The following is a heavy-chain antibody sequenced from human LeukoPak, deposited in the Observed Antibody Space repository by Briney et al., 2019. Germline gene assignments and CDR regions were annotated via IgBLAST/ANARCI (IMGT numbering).Heavy chain of an antibody. CDR2: INHSGST. D-gene: IGHD4-23*01. CDR1: GGSFSGYY. J-gene: IGHJ4*02. V-gene: IGHV4-34*01. Sequence: PSETLSLTCAVYGGSFSGYYWSWIRQPPGKGLEWIGEINHSGSTNYNPSLKSRVTISVDTSKNQFSLKLSSVTAADTAVYYCARGRWLHDYWGQGTLVTVSS. CDR3: ARGRWLHDY.